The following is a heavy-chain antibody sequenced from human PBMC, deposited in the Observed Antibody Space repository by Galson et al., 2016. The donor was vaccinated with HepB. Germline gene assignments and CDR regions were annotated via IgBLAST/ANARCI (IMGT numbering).Heavy chain of an antibody. V-gene: IGHV6-1*01. CDR3: AREPPVVPPTYYYYMDA. CDR1: GDSVPSNNAG. J-gene: IGHJ6*03. Sequence: CAISGDSVPSNNAGWNWIRQSPSRGLEWLGKTYYWSKWYNDYSVSLKGRITITSDTSKNQFSLHLNSVTPEDTAVYYCAREPPVVPPTYYYYMDAWGEGTTVTVSS. D-gene: IGHD2-2*01. CDR2: TYYWSKWYN.